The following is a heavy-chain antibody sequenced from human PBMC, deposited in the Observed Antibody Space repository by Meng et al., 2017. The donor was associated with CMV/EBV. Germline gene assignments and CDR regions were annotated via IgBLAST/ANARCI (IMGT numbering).Heavy chain of an antibody. D-gene: IGHD3-22*01. Sequence: KVSCKGSGYSFTSYWIGWVRQTPGKGLEWMGLIYPGDSDTRYSPSFQGQVTISADKSISTAYLQWSSLKASDTAMYYCARQPYYYDSSGYYRGDFDYWGQGTLVTVSS. CDR3: ARQPYYYDSSGYYRGDFDY. CDR1: GYSFTSYW. J-gene: IGHJ4*02. V-gene: IGHV5-51*01. CDR2: IYPGDSDT.